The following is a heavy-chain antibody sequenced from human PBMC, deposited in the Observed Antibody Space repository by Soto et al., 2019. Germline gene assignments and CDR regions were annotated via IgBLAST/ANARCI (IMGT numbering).Heavy chain of an antibody. CDR1: GFTVSSYA. CDR2: IRGSGST. V-gene: IGHV3-23*01. CDR3: AKALRFTFTTGYYRDV. Sequence: EVQLLESGGGLVQPGGSLRLSCAASGFTVSSYAMSWVRQAPGKGLEWVSVIRGSGSTYSADSVKGRFTLSRDSSKNTVYLQMTSLRAEDTAVYYCAKALRFTFTTGYYRDVWGRGTTVTVSS. D-gene: IGHD3-16*01. J-gene: IGHJ6*03.